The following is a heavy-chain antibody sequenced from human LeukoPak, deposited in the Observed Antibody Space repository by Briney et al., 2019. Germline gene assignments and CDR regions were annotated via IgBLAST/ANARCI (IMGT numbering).Heavy chain of an antibody. CDR2: VSLAGQT. CDR3: SRESGAFCPFGY. Sequence: SGTLSLTCDVSGDSISNTNWWSWVRQPPGQGLEWIGEVSLAGQTNYNPSLNGRVTMSLDESTNQVSLKLTSVTAADTAFYYCSRESGAFCPFGYWGQGTLVIVPS. V-gene: IGHV4-4*02. CDR1: GDSISNTNW. J-gene: IGHJ4*02. D-gene: IGHD1-26*01.